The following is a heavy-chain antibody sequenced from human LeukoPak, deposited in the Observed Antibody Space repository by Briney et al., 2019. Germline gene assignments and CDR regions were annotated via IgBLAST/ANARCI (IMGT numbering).Heavy chain of an antibody. CDR1: GGSVSSHTYY. CDR3: AXXXXSSXWRXPIXS. V-gene: IGHV4-39*01. J-gene: IGHJ4*02. CDR2: MHYIGSS. D-gene: IGHD6-19*01. Sequence: SETLSLTCTVSGGSVSSHTYYWGWIRQPPGKGLEWIGSMHYIGSSYYNPSLKSRVTISIDTSKNQFSLNLSSVTAADTAVYYCAXXXXSSXWRXPIXSWGRGTLVXXSS.